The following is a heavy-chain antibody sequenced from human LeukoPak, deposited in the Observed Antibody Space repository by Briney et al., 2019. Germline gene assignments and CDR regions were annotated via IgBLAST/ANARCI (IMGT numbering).Heavy chain of an antibody. D-gene: IGHD3-16*01. Sequence: GGTLRLSCAASGFTLSNYGMSWVRQAPGKGLEWVSAITGSGGTTYYADSMKGRFTISRDNSKNTLYLQMNSLRAEDTAVYYCAKDWGTAISNFDYWGQGTLVTVSS. V-gene: IGHV3-23*01. CDR3: AKDWGTAISNFDY. CDR1: GFTLSNYG. J-gene: IGHJ4*02. CDR2: ITGSGGTT.